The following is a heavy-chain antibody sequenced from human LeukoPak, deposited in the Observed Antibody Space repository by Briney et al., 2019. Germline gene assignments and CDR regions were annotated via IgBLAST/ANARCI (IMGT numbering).Heavy chain of an antibody. CDR3: ARAPTFYDSSGYYAYYYYYMDV. Sequence: PGRSLRLSCAASGFTFSSYGMHWVRQAPGKGLERVAVIWYDGSNKYYADSVKGRFTISRDNSKNTLYLQMNSLRAEDTAVYYCARAPTFYDSSGYYAYYYYYMDVWGKGTTVTVSS. CDR2: IWYDGSNK. V-gene: IGHV3-33*01. CDR1: GFTFSSYG. J-gene: IGHJ6*03. D-gene: IGHD3-22*01.